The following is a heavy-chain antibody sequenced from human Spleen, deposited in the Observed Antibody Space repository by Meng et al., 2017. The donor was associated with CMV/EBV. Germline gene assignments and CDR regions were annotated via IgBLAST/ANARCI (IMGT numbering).Heavy chain of an antibody. D-gene: IGHD1-26*01. Sequence: ASVKVSCKAFGYTFTVYGVSWVRQAPGQGLEWMGWINPNSGGTNYAQKFQGRVTMTRDTSISTAYMELSRLRSDDTAVYYCARGRRSEDFDYWGQGTLGTVSS. CDR3: ARGRRSEDFDY. J-gene: IGHJ4*02. CDR1: GYTFTVYG. CDR2: INPNSGGT. V-gene: IGHV1-2*02.